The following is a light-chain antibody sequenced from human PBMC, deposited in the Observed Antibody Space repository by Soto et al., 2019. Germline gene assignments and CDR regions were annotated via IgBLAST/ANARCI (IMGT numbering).Light chain of an antibody. V-gene: IGLV2-23*02. CDR2: EVT. Sequence: QSALTQPASVSGSPGQSITISCTGTSSDVGSYNLVSWYQQQPGKAPKVMIYEVTKRPSGVSDRFSGSKSGNTASLTISGLQAEDEGDYYCCSYGGSRTGVVFGGGTQLTVL. CDR3: CSYGGSRTGVV. J-gene: IGLJ2*01. CDR1: SSDVGSYNL.